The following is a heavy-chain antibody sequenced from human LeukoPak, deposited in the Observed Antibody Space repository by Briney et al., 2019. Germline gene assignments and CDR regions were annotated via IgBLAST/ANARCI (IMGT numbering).Heavy chain of an antibody. CDR1: GGTFSSYA. CDR3: AGAGLAAAGTGFDY. D-gene: IGHD6-13*01. J-gene: IGHJ4*02. Sequence: ASVKVSCKASGGTFSSYAISWVRQAPGQGLEWMGGIIPIFGTANYAQKFQGRVTITADESTSTAYMELSRLRSDDTAVYYCAGAGLAAAGTGFDYWGQGTLVTVSS. CDR2: IIPIFGTA. V-gene: IGHV1-69*13.